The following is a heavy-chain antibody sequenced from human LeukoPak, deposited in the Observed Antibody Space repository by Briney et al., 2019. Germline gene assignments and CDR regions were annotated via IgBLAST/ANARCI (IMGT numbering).Heavy chain of an antibody. Sequence: PGGSLRLSCAASGFTFDDYDMHWVRQAPGKGLEWVSLISGDGGSTYYADSVRGRFTISRDDSKNSLYLQMNSLRTEDTALYYCAKEYCSTTTCYLSRPLAYWGQGTLVTVSS. V-gene: IGHV3-43*02. CDR1: GFTFDDYD. D-gene: IGHD2-2*01. J-gene: IGHJ4*02. CDR3: AKEYCSTTTCYLSRPLAY. CDR2: ISGDGGST.